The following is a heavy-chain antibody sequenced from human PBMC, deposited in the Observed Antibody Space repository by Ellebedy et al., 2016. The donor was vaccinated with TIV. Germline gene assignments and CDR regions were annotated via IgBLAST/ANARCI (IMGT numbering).Heavy chain of an antibody. CDR1: GGVFNTYA. CDR3: ARKMGGGSSLDS. J-gene: IGHJ4*02. Sequence: ASVKVSXKASGGVFNTYAFNWVRQAPGQGLEWLGGTSPLFGETTYAQRFQDRVRITTDDSKTTSYMELSGLGSEDTAVYFCARKMGGGSSLDSWGQGTLVIVSS. D-gene: IGHD2-15*01. CDR2: TSPLFGET. V-gene: IGHV1-69*05.